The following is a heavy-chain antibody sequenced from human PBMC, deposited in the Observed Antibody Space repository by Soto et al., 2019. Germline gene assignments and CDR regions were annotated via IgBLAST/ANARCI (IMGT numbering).Heavy chain of an antibody. CDR3: ARAGYSSGWALS. D-gene: IGHD6-19*01. Sequence: SETLSLTCIVSGGSISSNYWSWIRQPPGKGLEWIGYIYYSGSTNYNPSLKSRVTISVDTSKNQFSLKLTSVTAADTAVYYCARAGYSSGWALSWGQGTLVTVSS. CDR1: GGSISSNY. V-gene: IGHV4-59*01. CDR2: IYYSGST. J-gene: IGHJ5*02.